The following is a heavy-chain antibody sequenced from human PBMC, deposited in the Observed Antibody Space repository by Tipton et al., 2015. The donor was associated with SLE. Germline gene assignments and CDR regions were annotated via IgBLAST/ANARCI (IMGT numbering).Heavy chain of an antibody. CDR2: SYIGGGA. D-gene: IGHD2/OR15-2a*01. Sequence: SLRLSCAASGFTFSSYWMHWVRQAPGKGLVWVSVSYIGGGADYAESVKGRFTFSRDSSENTLYLQMNSLRAEDTAVYYCARQILLLQNNWFDPWDQGTLVTVSS. J-gene: IGHJ5*02. V-gene: IGHV3-53*05. CDR3: ARQILLLQNNWFDP. CDR1: GFTFSSYW.